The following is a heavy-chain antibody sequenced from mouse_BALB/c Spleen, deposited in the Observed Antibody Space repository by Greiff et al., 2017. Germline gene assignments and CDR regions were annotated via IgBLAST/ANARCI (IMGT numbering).Heavy chain of an antibody. CDR2: ISNLAYSI. Sequence: EVKLQESGGGLVQPGGSRKLSCAASGFTFSDYGMAWVRQAPGKGPEWVAFISNLAYSIYYADTVTGRFTISRENAKNTLYLEMSSLRSEDTAMYYCAKEGMYGNYVFDYWGQGTTLTVSS. D-gene: IGHD2-10*02. CDR3: AKEGMYGNYVFDY. CDR1: GFTFSDYG. V-gene: IGHV5-15*02. J-gene: IGHJ2*01.